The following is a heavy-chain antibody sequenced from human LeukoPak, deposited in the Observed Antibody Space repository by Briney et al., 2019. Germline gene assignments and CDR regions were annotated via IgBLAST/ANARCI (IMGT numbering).Heavy chain of an antibody. Sequence: PGGSLRLSCAASGFTVSSNYMSWVRQAPGKGLEWVSAISGSGGSTYYADSVKGRFTISRDNSKNTLYLQMNSLRAEDTAVYHCAKEIYYDSTGPQYWGQGTLVTVSS. CDR1: GFTVSSNY. J-gene: IGHJ4*02. V-gene: IGHV3-23*01. CDR3: AKEIYYDSTGPQY. D-gene: IGHD3-22*01. CDR2: ISGSGGST.